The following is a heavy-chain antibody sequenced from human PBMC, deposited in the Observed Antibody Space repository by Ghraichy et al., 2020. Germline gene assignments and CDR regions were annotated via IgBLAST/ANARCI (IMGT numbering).Heavy chain of an antibody. CDR1: GFTFSSYG. CDR3: AKDHYDILTGYSLYYFDY. J-gene: IGHJ4*02. CDR2: ISYDRSNK. Sequence: GGSLRLSCAASGFTFSSYGMHWVRQAPGKGLEWVAVISYDRSNKYYADSVKGRFTISRDNSKNTLYLQMNSLRAEDTAVYYCAKDHYDILTGYSLYYFDYWGQGTLVTVSS. D-gene: IGHD3-9*01. V-gene: IGHV3-30*18.